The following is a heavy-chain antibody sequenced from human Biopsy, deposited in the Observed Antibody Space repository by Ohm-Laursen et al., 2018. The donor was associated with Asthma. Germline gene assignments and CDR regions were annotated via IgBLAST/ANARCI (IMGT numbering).Heavy chain of an antibody. D-gene: IGHD6-13*01. Sequence: SQTLSLTCTVSGASITSSAYYWGWIRQPPGKGLEWIGSMYYGETTYYSPSLKSRVTISVDTSINQVSLRLSSVTAADTAMYYCARATSTWSQSGPHYFDHWGQGALITVSS. CDR1: GASITSSAYY. CDR2: MYYGETT. V-gene: IGHV4-39*07. J-gene: IGHJ4*02. CDR3: ARATSTWSQSGPHYFDH.